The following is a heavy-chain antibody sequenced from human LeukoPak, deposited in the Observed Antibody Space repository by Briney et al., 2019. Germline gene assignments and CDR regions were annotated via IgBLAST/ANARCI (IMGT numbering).Heavy chain of an antibody. CDR3: ARGGGSGSSLVVWYFDL. CDR1: GFTFDDYG. D-gene: IGHD3-10*01. Sequence: GGSLRLSCAASGFTFDDYGMSWVRQAPGKGLEWVSGINWNGGSTGYADSVKGRFTISRDNAKNTLYLQMNSLRAEDTALYYCARGGGSGSSLVVWYFDLWGRGTLVTVSS. CDR2: INWNGGST. V-gene: IGHV3-20*04. J-gene: IGHJ2*01.